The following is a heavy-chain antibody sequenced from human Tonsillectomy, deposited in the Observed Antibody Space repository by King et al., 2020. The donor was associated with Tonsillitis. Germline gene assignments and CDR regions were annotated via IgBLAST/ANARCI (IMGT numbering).Heavy chain of an antibody. J-gene: IGHJ5*02. Sequence: VQLQESGPGLVKPSETLSLTCTVSGGSISSYYWSWIRQPPGKGLEWFGYIYYSGSTNYNPSLKSRVTISVDTSKNQFSLKLSSVTAADTAVYYCARDSSSWYLGWFDPWGQGTLVTVSS. V-gene: IGHV4-59*12. CDR3: ARDSSSWYLGWFDP. CDR2: IYYSGST. CDR1: GGSISSYY. D-gene: IGHD6-13*01.